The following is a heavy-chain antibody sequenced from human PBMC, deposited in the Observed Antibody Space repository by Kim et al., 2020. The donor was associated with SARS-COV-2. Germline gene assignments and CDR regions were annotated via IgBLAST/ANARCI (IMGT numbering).Heavy chain of an antibody. CDR3: AKAVDLWFGELFLFDY. V-gene: IGHV3-23*01. CDR2: ISGSGGST. Sequence: GGSLRLSCAASGFTFSSYAMSWVRQAPGKGLEWVSAISGSGGSTYYADSVKGRFTISRDNSKNTLYLQMNSLRAEDTAVYYCAKAVDLWFGELFLFDYWGQGTPVTVSS. CDR1: GFTFSSYA. J-gene: IGHJ4*02. D-gene: IGHD3-10*01.